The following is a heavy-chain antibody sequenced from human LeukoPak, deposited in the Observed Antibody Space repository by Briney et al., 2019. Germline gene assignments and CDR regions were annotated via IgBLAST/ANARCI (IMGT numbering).Heavy chain of an antibody. D-gene: IGHD1-7*01. CDR2: IKSKTDGGTT. CDR3: TTVRFDWNYVWFDP. CDR1: GFIVSNNY. Sequence: PGGSLRLSCAGSGFIVSNNYMSWVRQAPGKGLEWVGRIKSKTDGGTTEHAAPVKGRFTISRDDSKNMLYLQMNSLKTEDTAVYYCTTVRFDWNYVWFDPWGQGTLVTVSS. V-gene: IGHV3-15*01. J-gene: IGHJ5*02.